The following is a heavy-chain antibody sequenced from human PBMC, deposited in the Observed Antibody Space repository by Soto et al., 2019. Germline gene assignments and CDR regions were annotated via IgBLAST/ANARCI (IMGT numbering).Heavy chain of an antibody. Sequence: WVXQATGQGLEWMGWMNPNSGNTGYAQKFQGRVTMTRNTSISTAYMELSSLRSEDTAVYYCARTLYGDNVDYWGQGTLVTVSS. CDR3: ARTLYGDNVDY. J-gene: IGHJ4*02. CDR2: MNPNSGNT. D-gene: IGHD4-17*01. V-gene: IGHV1-8*01.